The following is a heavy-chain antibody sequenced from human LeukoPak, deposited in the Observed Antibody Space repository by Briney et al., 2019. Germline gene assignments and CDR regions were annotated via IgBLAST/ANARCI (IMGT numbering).Heavy chain of an antibody. V-gene: IGHV1-3*01. CDR3: ARANEVVTAMNLGY. CDR1: GYTFTSYA. Sequence: GASVKVSCKASGYTFTSYAIHWVRQAPGQRLEWMGWINGGNGNTKYSQKFQGRVTITRDTSASTAYMELSSLRSEDTAVYYCARANEVVTAMNLGYWGQGTLVTVSS. D-gene: IGHD2-21*02. J-gene: IGHJ4*02. CDR2: INGGNGNT.